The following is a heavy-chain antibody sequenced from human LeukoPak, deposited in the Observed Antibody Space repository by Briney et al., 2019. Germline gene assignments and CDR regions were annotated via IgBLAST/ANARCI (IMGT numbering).Heavy chain of an antibody. CDR2: IYTSGST. Sequence: PSETLSLTCTVSGGSISSGSYYWNWIRQPAGKGLEWIGRIYTSGSTNYNPSLKSRVTISVDTSKNQFSLKLSSVTAADTAVYYCAREDDYQVDYWGQGTLVTVSS. J-gene: IGHJ4*02. V-gene: IGHV4-61*02. CDR3: AREDDYQVDY. CDR1: GGSISSGSYY. D-gene: IGHD4-11*01.